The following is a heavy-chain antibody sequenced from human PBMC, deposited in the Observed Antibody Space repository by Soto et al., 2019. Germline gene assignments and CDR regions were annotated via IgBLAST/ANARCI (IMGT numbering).Heavy chain of an antibody. J-gene: IGHJ3*02. Sequence: QVQLVQSGAEVKKPGSSVKVSCKASGGTFSSYAISWVRQAPGQGLEWMGGIIPIFGTANYAQKFQGRVTITADESTSTAYMELSSLRSEDTVVYYCVRKDYGDSLGAFDIWGQGTMVTVSS. CDR3: VRKDYGDSLGAFDI. CDR2: IIPIFGTA. V-gene: IGHV1-69*01. D-gene: IGHD4-17*01. CDR1: GGTFSSYA.